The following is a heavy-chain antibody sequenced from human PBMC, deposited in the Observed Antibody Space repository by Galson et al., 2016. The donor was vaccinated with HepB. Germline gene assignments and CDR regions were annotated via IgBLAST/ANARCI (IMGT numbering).Heavy chain of an antibody. J-gene: IGHJ4*02. V-gene: IGHV3-53*01. CDR2: IYRDGIT. Sequence: SLRLSCAASEFTVSGNYMSWVRQAPGKGLEWVSDIYRDGITYYAASVKGRFTISRDNSKNTLYLQMNSLTADDTALYYCAGGHGPSCWLHWGQGTLVIVSS. D-gene: IGHD6-19*01. CDR1: EFTVSGNY. CDR3: AGGHGPSCWLH.